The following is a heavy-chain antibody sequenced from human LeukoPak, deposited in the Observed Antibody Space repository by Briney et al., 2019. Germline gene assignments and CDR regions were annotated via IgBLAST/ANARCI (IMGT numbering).Heavy chain of an antibody. CDR3: ARVGVVPAAIPDGFDI. CDR1: GFTVSSNY. CDR2: IYSGGST. J-gene: IGHJ3*02. D-gene: IGHD2-2*01. Sequence: GGSLRLSCAASGFTVSSNYMSWVRQAPGKGLEWVSVIYSGGSTYYADSVKGRFTISRDNSKNTLYLQMNSLTAEDTAVYYCARVGVVPAAIPDGFDIWGEGTMVTVSS. V-gene: IGHV3-53*01.